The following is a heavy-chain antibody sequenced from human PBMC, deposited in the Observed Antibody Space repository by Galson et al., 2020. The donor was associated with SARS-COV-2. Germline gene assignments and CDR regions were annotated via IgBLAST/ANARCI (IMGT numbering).Heavy chain of an antibody. CDR3: AKGGGHKLLQGGWGSIDS. V-gene: IGHV3-9*01. CDR2: ILWDSGNV. Sequence: GGSLRLSCAASGFTFDDYAMPWVRRVPEKGLEWVSGILWDSGNVGYSDSVEGRFTISRDNAQKLLFRQMTSLRPDDTAFYYCAKGGGHKLLQGGWGSIDSWGQGSLVTFSS. J-gene: IGHJ5*01. CDR1: GFTFDDYA. D-gene: IGHD1-26*01.